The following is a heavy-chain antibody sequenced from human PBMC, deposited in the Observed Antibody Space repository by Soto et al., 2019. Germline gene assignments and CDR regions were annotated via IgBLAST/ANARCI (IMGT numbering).Heavy chain of an antibody. CDR2: INADKGDT. V-gene: IGHV1-3*01. J-gene: IGHJ5*02. CDR3: ARGPLSGVATIWDYANWFDP. CDR1: GYSFTDFA. D-gene: IGHD5-12*01. Sequence: QAQLVQSGAEVKKPGAPVKVSCKASGYSFTDFAMHWVRLASGQRLEWMGWINADKGDTKYSPKFQGRVTITRDTSATTVYMELRSLRSEDTAVYYCARGPLSGVATIWDYANWFDPWGQGSLVTVST.